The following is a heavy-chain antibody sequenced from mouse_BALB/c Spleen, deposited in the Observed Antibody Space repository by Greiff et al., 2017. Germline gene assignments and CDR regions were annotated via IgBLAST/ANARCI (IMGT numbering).Heavy chain of an antibody. Sequence: EVQVVESGGGLVQPGGSMKLSCAASGFAFSSYDMSWVRQTPEKRLEWVAYISSGGGSTYYPDTVKGRFTISRDNAKNTLYLQMSSLKSEDTAMYYCARHDGNYAWFAYWGQGTLVTVSA. V-gene: IGHV5-12-1*01. CDR2: ISSGGGST. J-gene: IGHJ3*01. D-gene: IGHD2-1*01. CDR3: ARHDGNYAWFAY. CDR1: GFAFSSYD.